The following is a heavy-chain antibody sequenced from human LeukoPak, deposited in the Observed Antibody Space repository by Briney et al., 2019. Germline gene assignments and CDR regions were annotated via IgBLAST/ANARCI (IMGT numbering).Heavy chain of an antibody. V-gene: IGHV3-23*01. CDR2: ISTSGGSS. CDR1: GFTFRSYA. J-gene: IGHJ4*02. Sequence: GGSLRLSCAASGFTFRSYAMSWVRQAPGKGLEWVSGISTSGGSSSYADSVKGRFTISRDNPRNTLYMQMNSLRAEETALYYCAIMHPYYDGSGYWVQWGQGTLVTVSS. D-gene: IGHD3-22*01. CDR3: AIMHPYYDGSGYWVQ.